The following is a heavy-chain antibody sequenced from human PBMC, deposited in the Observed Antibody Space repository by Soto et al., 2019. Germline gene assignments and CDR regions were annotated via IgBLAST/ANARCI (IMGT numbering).Heavy chain of an antibody. D-gene: IGHD3-22*01. V-gene: IGHV4-30-2*01. Sequence: TVSLTSDVSVDSISSSGSSWNWTRQPPGKALEWIGFTYHSGSTYYNPSLESRVTISVDRSKNQFSLKLKSVTGADRAVYYCAASLSTQYYDSSGDDPDFDIWGQGIMVTVSS. J-gene: IGHJ3*02. CDR2: TYHSGST. CDR3: AASLSTQYYDSSGDDPDFDI. CDR1: VDSISSSGSS.